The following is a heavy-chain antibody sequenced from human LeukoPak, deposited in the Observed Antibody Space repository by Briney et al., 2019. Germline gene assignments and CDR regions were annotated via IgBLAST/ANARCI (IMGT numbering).Heavy chain of an antibody. J-gene: IGHJ4*02. CDR2: ISSSSGFI. CDR3: ASGPCSGGSCYFDY. D-gene: IGHD2-15*01. V-gene: IGHV3-21*01. Sequence: GGSLRLSCAASGCTLNNYIMNWIRQAPGKGLEWVSSISSSSGFIYYADSVKGRFTISRDNAKNSLYLQMNSLRAEDTAVYYCASGPCSGGSCYFDYWGQGTLVTVSS. CDR1: GCTLNNYI.